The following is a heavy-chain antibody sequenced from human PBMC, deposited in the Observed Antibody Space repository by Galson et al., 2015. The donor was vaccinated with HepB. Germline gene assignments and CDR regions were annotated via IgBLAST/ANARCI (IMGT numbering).Heavy chain of an antibody. Sequence: SLRLSCAASGFTFSSYGMHWVRQAPGKGLEWVAVISYDGSNKYYADSVKGRFTISRDNSKNTLYLQMNSLRAEDTAVYYCAKVTTGTTVGDAFDIWGQGTMVTVSS. CDR2: ISYDGSNK. V-gene: IGHV3-30*18. CDR1: GFTFSSYG. D-gene: IGHD1-1*01. J-gene: IGHJ3*02. CDR3: AKVTTGTTVGDAFDI.